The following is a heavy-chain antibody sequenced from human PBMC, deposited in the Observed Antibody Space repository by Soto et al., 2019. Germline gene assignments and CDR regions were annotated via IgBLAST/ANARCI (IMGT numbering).Heavy chain of an antibody. CDR1: GGSISSGGYY. Sequence: SETLSLTCTVSGGSISSGGYYWSWLRQHPGKGLEWIGYIYYSGSTYYNPSLKSRVTISVDTSKNQFSLKLSSVTAADTAVYYWARNLDGYNPYIFDYWGHGTLVTVSS. J-gene: IGHJ4*01. CDR2: IYYSGST. V-gene: IGHV4-61*08. D-gene: IGHD5-12*01. CDR3: ARNLDGYNPYIFDY.